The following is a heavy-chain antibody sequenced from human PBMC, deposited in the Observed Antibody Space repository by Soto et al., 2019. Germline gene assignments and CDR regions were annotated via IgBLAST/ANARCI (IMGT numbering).Heavy chain of an antibody. Sequence: QLQLQESGPGLAKPSETLSLTCTVSGGSIRSSTSYWGWVRQPPGKGLEWIASIYDRGNSPYHPSISSRVTISVDTSKNQFSPKPSSVTAADAAVDYCARHSSGSRHPGFDHGGQGTLVTVSS. J-gene: IGHJ4*02. V-gene: IGHV4-39*01. D-gene: IGHD2-15*01. CDR1: GGSIRSSTSY. CDR3: ARHSSGSRHPGFDH. CDR2: IYDRGNS.